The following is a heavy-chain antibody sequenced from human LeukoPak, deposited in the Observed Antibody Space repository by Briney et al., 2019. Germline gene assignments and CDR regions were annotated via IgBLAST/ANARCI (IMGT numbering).Heavy chain of an antibody. V-gene: IGHV1-46*01. D-gene: IGHD3-22*01. Sequence: GASVKVSCKASGYTFTSYYMHWVRQAPGQGLEWVGIINPSGGSTSYAQKFQGRVTMTRDTSTSTVYMELSSLRSEDTAVYYCARDPYYYDSSGYYGHYDYWGQGTLVTVSS. CDR2: INPSGGST. J-gene: IGHJ4*02. CDR3: ARDPYYYDSSGYYGHYDY. CDR1: GYTFTSYY.